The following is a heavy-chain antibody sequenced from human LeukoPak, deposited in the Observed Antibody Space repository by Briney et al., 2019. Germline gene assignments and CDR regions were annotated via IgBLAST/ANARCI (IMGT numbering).Heavy chain of an antibody. D-gene: IGHD2-2*01. Sequence: SETLSLTCAVYGGSFSGYYWSWLRQPPGKGLEWIGEINHSGSTNYNPSLKSRVTISVDTSKNQFSLKLSSVTAADTAVYYCARAPIVVVPAASNWFDPWGQGTLVTVSS. CDR3: ARAPIVVVPAASNWFDP. J-gene: IGHJ5*02. CDR1: GGSFSGYY. CDR2: INHSGST. V-gene: IGHV4-34*01.